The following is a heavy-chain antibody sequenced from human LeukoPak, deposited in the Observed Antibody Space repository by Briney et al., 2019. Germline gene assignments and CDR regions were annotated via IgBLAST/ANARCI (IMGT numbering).Heavy chain of an antibody. J-gene: IGHJ4*02. V-gene: IGHV5-51*01. CDR3: ARQSPNYYDTNLLYYFDY. CDR2: IYPGDSDT. D-gene: IGHD3-22*01. Sequence: GESLKISCKGSGYSFTSYWIGWVRQMPGKGLEWMGIIYPGDSDTRYSPSSQGQVTISADKSISTAYLQWSSLKASDTAMYYCARQSPNYYDTNLLYYFDYWGQGTLVTVSS. CDR1: GYSFTSYW.